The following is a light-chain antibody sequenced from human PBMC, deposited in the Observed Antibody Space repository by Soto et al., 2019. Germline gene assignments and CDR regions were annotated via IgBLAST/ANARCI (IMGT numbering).Light chain of an antibody. J-gene: IGLJ2*01. CDR3: SSYTTGGTLVV. CDR2: VVS. Sequence: QSVLTQPASVSGSPGQSVTISCTGTNTDIGRYNYVSWYQQHPGRAPRLMIYVVSSRPSGVSDRFSGSKSGNTASLTISGLQAEDEAYYYCSSYTTGGTLVVFGGGTKLTVL. CDR1: NTDIGRYNY. V-gene: IGLV2-14*03.